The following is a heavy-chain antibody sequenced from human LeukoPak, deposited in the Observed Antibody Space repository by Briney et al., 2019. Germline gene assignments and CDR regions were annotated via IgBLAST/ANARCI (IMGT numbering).Heavy chain of an antibody. J-gene: IGHJ4*02. Sequence: ASVKVSCKASGYTFTGYYMHWVRQAPGQGLEWMGRINPNSGGTNYAQKFQGRVTMTRDTSISTAYMELSRLRSDDAAAYYCARDEDGYNWNYWGQGTLVTVSS. CDR2: INPNSGGT. CDR1: GYTFTGYY. D-gene: IGHD5-24*01. CDR3: ARDEDGYNWNY. V-gene: IGHV1-2*06.